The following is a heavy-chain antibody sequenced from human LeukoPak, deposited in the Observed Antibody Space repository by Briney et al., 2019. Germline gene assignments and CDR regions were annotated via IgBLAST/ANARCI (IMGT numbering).Heavy chain of an antibody. V-gene: IGHV1-18*01. CDR2: ISAYNGNT. Sequence: GASVKVSCKASGYTFTSYGISWVRQAPGQGLEWMGWISAYNGNTNYAQKLQGRVTMTTDTSTSTAYMELRSLRSGDTAVYYCARVAYDSSGSYFDYWGQGTLVTVSS. CDR1: GYTFTSYG. J-gene: IGHJ4*02. D-gene: IGHD3-22*01. CDR3: ARVAYDSSGSYFDY.